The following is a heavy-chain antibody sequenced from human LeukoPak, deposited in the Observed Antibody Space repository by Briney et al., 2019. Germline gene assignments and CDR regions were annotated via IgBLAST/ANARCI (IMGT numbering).Heavy chain of an antibody. V-gene: IGHV3-30*02. CDR2: IRYDGSNK. D-gene: IGHD2-2*01. CDR1: GFTFNSYG. Sequence: PGGSLRLSWAASGFTFNSYGMHWVRQAPGKGLEWVAFIRYDGSNKYYADSVKGRFTISRDNSKNTLYLQMNSLRAEDTAVYYCAKDHCSSTSCYVWGKGTTVTVSS. J-gene: IGHJ6*04. CDR3: AKDHCSSTSCYV.